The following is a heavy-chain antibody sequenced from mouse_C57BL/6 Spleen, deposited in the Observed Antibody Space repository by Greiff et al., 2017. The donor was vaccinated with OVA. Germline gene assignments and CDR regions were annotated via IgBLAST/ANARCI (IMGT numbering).Heavy chain of an antibody. CDR1: GFSLTSYG. CDR3: AKNYYGSSYAMDY. CDR2: IWRGGST. Sequence: QVQLQQSGPGLVQPSQSLSITCTVSGFSLTSYGVHWVRQSPGKGLEWLGAIWRGGSTAYNAAFMSRLSITNDNSKSQVFFKMNSLQADDTAIYYCAKNYYGSSYAMDYWGQGTSVTVSS. D-gene: IGHD1-1*01. V-gene: IGHV2-5*01. J-gene: IGHJ4*01.